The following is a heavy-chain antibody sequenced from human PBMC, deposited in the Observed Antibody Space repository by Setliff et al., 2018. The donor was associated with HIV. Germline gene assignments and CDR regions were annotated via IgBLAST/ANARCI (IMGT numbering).Heavy chain of an antibody. J-gene: IGHJ4*02. V-gene: IGHV4-4*09. Sequence: ASETLSLTCTVSGGSISSYYWSWIRQPPGKGLEWIGYIYTSGSTNYNPSLKSRVTISVDTSKNQFSLKLNSVTAADTAVYYCAITGYSSGYWYFDYWGQGTLVTVSS. D-gene: IGHD6-19*01. CDR2: IYTSGST. CDR1: GGSISSYY. CDR3: AITGYSSGYWYFDY.